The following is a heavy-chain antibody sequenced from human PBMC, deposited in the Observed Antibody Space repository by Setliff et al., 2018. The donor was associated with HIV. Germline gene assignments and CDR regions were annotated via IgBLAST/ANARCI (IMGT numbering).Heavy chain of an antibody. D-gene: IGHD5-18*01. Sequence: LSLTCAVYGGSFSGYYWSWIRQAPGKGLEWVPSITSRSADIYYADSLKGRFTISRGNAKNSLFLQMNSLRAEDTAVYYCARTLRAAAMGYFDYWGQGTLVTVSS. CDR3: ARTLRAAAMGYFDY. CDR2: ITSRSADI. V-gene: IGHV3-11*06. J-gene: IGHJ4*02. CDR1: GGSFSGYY.